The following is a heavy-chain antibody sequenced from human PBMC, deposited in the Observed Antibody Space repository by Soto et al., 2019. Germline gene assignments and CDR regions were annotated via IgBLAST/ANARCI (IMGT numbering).Heavy chain of an antibody. CDR2: IYYSGSA. V-gene: IGHV4-59*01. J-gene: IGHJ3*02. D-gene: IGHD3-22*01. Sequence: PSETLSLTCTVSGGSISSYYWSWIRQPPGKGLEWIGYIYYSGSANYNPSLKSRVTISVDTSKNQFSLKLSSVTAADTDVYYCASHRKYYYDSSGPRGAFDIWGQGTMGTVSS. CDR1: GGSISSYY. CDR3: ASHRKYYYDSSGPRGAFDI.